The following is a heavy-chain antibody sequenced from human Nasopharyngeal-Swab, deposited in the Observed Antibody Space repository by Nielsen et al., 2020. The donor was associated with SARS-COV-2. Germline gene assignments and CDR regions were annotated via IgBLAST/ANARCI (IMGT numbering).Heavy chain of an antibody. V-gene: IGHV4-4*02. CDR2: INHSGST. J-gene: IGHJ6*03. Sequence: VRQAPGKGLEWIGEINHSGSTNYNPSLKSRVTISVDKSKNQFSLKLSSVTAADTAVYYCASPQGSSGHYYMDVWGKGTTVTVPS. D-gene: IGHD3-22*01. CDR3: ASPQGSSGHYYMDV.